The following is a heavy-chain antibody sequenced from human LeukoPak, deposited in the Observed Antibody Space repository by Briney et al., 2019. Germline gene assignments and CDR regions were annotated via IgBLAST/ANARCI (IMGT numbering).Heavy chain of an antibody. V-gene: IGHV4-34*01. CDR2: INHSGST. J-gene: IGHJ4*02. D-gene: IGHD5-18*01. CDR3: ARAGIWGIQLWLPGFDY. Sequence: SETLSLTCAVYGGSFSGYYWSWIRQPPGKGLEWIGEINHSGSTNYNPSLKSRVTISVDTSKNQFSLKLSSVTAADTAVYYCARAGIWGIQLWLPGFDYWGQGTLVTVSS. CDR1: GGSFSGYY.